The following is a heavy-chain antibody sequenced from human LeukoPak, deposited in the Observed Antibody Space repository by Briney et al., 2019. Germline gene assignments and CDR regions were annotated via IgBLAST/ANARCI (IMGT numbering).Heavy chain of an antibody. D-gene: IGHD3-3*01. CDR3: ARGNYDFWSGYWTTLFDY. V-gene: IGHV4-59*01. CDR1: GGSISSYY. CDR2: IYYSGST. Sequence: SETLSLTCTVSGGSISSYYWSWIRQPPGEGLEWIGYIYYSGSTNYNPSLKSRVTISVDTSKNQFSLKLSSVTAADAAVYYCARGNYDFWSGYWTTLFDYWGQGTLVTVSS. J-gene: IGHJ4*02.